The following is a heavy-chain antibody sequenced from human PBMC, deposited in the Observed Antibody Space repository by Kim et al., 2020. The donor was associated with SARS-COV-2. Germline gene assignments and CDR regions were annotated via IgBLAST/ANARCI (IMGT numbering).Heavy chain of an antibody. V-gene: IGHV1-69*13. J-gene: IGHJ4*02. Sequence: SVKVSCKASGGTFSSYAISWVRQAPGQGLEWMGGIIPIFGTANYAQKFQGRVTITADESTSTAYMELSSLRSEDTAVYYCARDRMPPGYSGYDYPLGFDYWGQGALVTVSA. CDR2: IIPIFGTA. CDR3: ARDRMPPGYSGYDYPLGFDY. D-gene: IGHD5-12*01. CDR1: GGTFSSYA.